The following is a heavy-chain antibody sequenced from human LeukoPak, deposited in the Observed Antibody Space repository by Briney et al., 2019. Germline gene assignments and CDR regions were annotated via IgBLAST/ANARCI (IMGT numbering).Heavy chain of an antibody. V-gene: IGHV4-4*02. D-gene: IGHD1-14*01. Sequence: TGTLSLTCAVSGGSISSSNWWSWVRQPPGKGLEWIGEIYHSGSTNYNPSVKSRVTILVDKSKNQFSLKLSSVTAADTAVYYCARARYYYYYYMDVWGKGTTVTVSS. CDR1: GGSISSSNW. CDR3: ARARYYYYYYMDV. CDR2: IYHSGST. J-gene: IGHJ6*03.